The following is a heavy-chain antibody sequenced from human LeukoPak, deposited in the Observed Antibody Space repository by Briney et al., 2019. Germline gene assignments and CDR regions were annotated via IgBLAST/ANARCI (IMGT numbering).Heavy chain of an antibody. V-gene: IGHV3-7*01. CDR2: IKQDGSEK. J-gene: IGHJ4*02. CDR3: ARNVIGVVIFDY. Sequence: GGSLRLSCAASGFTFRSYWMSWVRQAPGQGLEWVANIKQDGSEKYYVDSVKGRFTISRDNAKNSLYLQMNSLRDEGTAVYYCARNVIGVVIFDYWGQGTLVTVSS. D-gene: IGHD3-3*01. CDR1: GFTFRSYW.